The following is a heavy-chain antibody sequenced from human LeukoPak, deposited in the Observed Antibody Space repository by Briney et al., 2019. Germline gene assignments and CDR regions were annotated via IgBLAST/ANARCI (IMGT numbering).Heavy chain of an antibody. CDR2: IFPDDSDT. Sequence: GESLKISCKGSGYSFTTNWIGWVRQMPGKGLEWMGIIFPDDSDTRYSPSFKGQVTISADKSISTAYLQWSSLKASDTAMYYCARIPKADTSMARYSDYWGQGTLVTVSS. V-gene: IGHV5-51*01. J-gene: IGHJ4*02. CDR1: GYSFTTNW. CDR3: ARIPKADTSMARYSDY. D-gene: IGHD5-18*01.